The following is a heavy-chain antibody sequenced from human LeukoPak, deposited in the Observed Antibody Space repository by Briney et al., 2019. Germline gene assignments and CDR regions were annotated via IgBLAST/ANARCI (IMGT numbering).Heavy chain of an antibody. J-gene: IGHJ3*02. D-gene: IGHD4-17*01. Sequence: NPSETLSLTCAVSGDSFSSHYWTWIRQSPGKGLEWIGYISYIGSTNYSPSLKSRVTISIDTSENQFSLKLRSVTAADTAVYYRARDLVTVTKGFDIWGQGTMVSVS. V-gene: IGHV4-59*11. CDR3: ARDLVTVTKGFDI. CDR2: ISYIGST. CDR1: GDSFSSHY.